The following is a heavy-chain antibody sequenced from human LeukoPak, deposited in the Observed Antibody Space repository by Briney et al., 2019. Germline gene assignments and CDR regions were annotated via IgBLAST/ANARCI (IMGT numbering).Heavy chain of an antibody. CDR1: GFTFSSYA. CDR3: ARRGLVGYSNSWYIDY. CDR2: ISGSGGST. J-gene: IGHJ4*02. D-gene: IGHD6-13*01. Sequence: GGSLRLSCAASGFTFSSYAMSWVRQAPGKGLEWVSAISGSGGSTYYADSVKGRFTISRDNSKNTLYLQMNSLRAEDTAVYYCARRGLVGYSNSWYIDYWGQGTLVTVSS. V-gene: IGHV3-23*01.